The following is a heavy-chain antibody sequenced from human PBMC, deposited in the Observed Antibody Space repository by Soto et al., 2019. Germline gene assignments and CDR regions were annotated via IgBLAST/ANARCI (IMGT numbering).Heavy chain of an antibody. CDR3: DRGQDGYPSH. D-gene: IGHD5-12*01. CDR2: ISYDGSNK. Sequence: QVQLVESGGGVVQPGRSLRLSCAASGFTFSSYGMHWVRQAPGKGLEWVAVISYDGSNKYYADSVKGRFTISRDNSKNTLYLQMNSLRAEDTAVYYCDRGQDGYPSHWGQGTLVTVSS. CDR1: GFTFSSYG. V-gene: IGHV3-30*03. J-gene: IGHJ4*02.